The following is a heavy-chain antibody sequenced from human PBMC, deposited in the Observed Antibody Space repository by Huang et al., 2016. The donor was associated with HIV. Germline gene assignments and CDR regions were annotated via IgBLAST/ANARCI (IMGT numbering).Heavy chain of an antibody. V-gene: IGHV4-34*01. D-gene: IGHD6-19*01. Sequence: QVQLRQWGAGLVKPSETLSLTCAVYGGSFSGYYWTWILQSPGKGLEWIGAINHIGKTNYQPSLKSRVTISKDTAKNQFSLQLTSVSAADTGVYFCAREKAADSAWYGVYYFDYWGEGALVTVTS. CDR2: INHIGKT. CDR3: AREKAADSAWYGVYYFDY. CDR1: GGSFSGYY. J-gene: IGHJ4*02.